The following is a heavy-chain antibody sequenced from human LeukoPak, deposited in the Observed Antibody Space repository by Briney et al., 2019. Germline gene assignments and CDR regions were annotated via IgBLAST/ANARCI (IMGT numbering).Heavy chain of an antibody. CDR3: ARDSHSSPHSNWYFDL. J-gene: IGHJ2*01. CDR1: GVSISSYY. D-gene: IGHD6-13*01. V-gene: IGHV4-59*01. Sequence: PSETLSLTCTVSGVSISSYYWSWLRQPPGKGLEWIGYIYYSGSTNHNPSLKSRITISVDTSKNQFSLKLSSVTAADTAVYYCARDSHSSPHSNWYFDLWGRGTLVTVSS. CDR2: IYYSGST.